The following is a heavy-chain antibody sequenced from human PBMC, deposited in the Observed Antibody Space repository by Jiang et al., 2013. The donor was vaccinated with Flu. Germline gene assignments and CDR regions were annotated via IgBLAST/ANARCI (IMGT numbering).Heavy chain of an antibody. J-gene: IGHJ6*04. V-gene: IGHV4-59*01. CDR3: ARCSDPRWGMDV. Sequence: GPGLVKPSETLSLTCTVSGGSISSYYWSWIRQPPGKGLEWIGYIYYSGSTNYNPSLKSRVTISVDTSKNQFSLKLSSVTAADTAVYYCARCSDPRWGMDVWGKGTTVTVSS. CDR2: IYYSGST. D-gene: IGHD3-10*02. CDR1: GGSISSYY.